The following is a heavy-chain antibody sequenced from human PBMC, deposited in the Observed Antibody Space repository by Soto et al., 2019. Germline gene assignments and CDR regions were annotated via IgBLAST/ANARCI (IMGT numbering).Heavy chain of an antibody. J-gene: IGHJ4*02. D-gene: IGHD6-13*01. CDR1: GGSISSGDYY. CDR2: IYYSGST. Sequence: QVQLQESGPGLVKPSQTLSLTCTVSGGSISSGDYYWSWIRQPPGKGLEWIGYIYYSGSTYYNPSLKSRVTISVATHKKQFSLKLSPVTAADTAVYYCAREGAMAAAGIGCWGQGTLVTVSS. CDR3: AREGAMAAAGIGC. V-gene: IGHV4-30-4*01.